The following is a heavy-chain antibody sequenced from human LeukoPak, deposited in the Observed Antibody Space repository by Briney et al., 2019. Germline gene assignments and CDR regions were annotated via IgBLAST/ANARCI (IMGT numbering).Heavy chain of an antibody. D-gene: IGHD5-12*01. J-gene: IGHJ4*02. CDR2: VNPKNGDT. Sequence: ASVKVSCKASGYTFTDYYIHWVRQAPGQGLEWMAWVNPKNGDTNYVQKFEGRITMTRDTSIRAAYMELSGLTSDDTAVYYCARNDESLRLRIDYWGQGTLVTVSS. CDR3: ARNDESLRLRIDY. CDR1: GYTFTDYY. V-gene: IGHV1-2*02.